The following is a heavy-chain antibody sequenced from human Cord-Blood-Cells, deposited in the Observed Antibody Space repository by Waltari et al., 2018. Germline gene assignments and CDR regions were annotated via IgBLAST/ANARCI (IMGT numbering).Heavy chain of an antibody. Sequence: EVQLVESGGGLIQPGGSLRLSCAASGFTVSSNYMSWVPQAPGKGLEWVSVIYSGGSTYYADSVKGRFTISRDNSKNTLYLQMNSLRAEDTAVYYCARGYSGYDYAFDIWGQGTMVTVSS. CDR1: GFTVSSNY. J-gene: IGHJ3*02. CDR2: IYSGGST. CDR3: ARGYSGYDYAFDI. D-gene: IGHD5-12*01. V-gene: IGHV3-53*01.